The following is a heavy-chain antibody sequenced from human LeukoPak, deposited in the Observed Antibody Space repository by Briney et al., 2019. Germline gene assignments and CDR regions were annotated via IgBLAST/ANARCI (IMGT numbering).Heavy chain of an antibody. D-gene: IGHD2-15*01. J-gene: IGHJ3*02. CDR1: GFTFSSYS. Sequence: GGSLRLSCVASGFTFSSYSMNWVRQAPGKGLEWVSSISSSSSYIYYADSAKGRFTISRDNAKNSLYLQMNSLRAEDTAVYYCARVNCSGGSCYAGAFDIWGQGTMVTVSS. CDR2: ISSSSSYI. V-gene: IGHV3-21*04. CDR3: ARVNCSGGSCYAGAFDI.